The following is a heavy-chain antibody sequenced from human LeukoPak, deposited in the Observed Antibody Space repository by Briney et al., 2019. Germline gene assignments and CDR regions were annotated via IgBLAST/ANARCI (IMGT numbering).Heavy chain of an antibody. CDR3: ARAPQIYFDIVTDHPAHLHS. J-gene: IGHJ4*02. V-gene: IGHV4-31*03. CDR2: IYYTGST. D-gene: IGHD3-9*01. CDR1: GFSISNGPYF. Sequence: SQTLSLTCTVSGFSISNGPYFWTWIRQHPGQGLEWVGHIYYTGSTSYNPSLKSRVTISVETSRNQFSLKLRSVTAADTAVYYCARAPQIYFDIVTDHPAHLHSWGQGTLVTVSS.